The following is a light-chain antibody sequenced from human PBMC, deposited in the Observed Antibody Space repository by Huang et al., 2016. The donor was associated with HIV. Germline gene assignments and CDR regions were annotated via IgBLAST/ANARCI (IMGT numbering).Light chain of an antibody. Sequence: EIVMTQSPATLSLSPGEGATLSCRASQSLTSTLAWYQQKLGQAPRLLIYDTSTRATDVPARFSGSGSGTEFTLTISSLESEDFAVYYCQEYSSWPYTFGQGTKLEIK. J-gene: IGKJ2*01. V-gene: IGKV3-15*01. CDR1: QSLTST. CDR3: QEYSSWPYT. CDR2: DTS.